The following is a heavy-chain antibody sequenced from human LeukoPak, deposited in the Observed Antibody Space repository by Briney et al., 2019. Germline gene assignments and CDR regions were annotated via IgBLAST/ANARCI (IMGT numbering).Heavy chain of an antibody. V-gene: IGHV4-34*01. CDR1: GGSFSGHY. Sequence: SETLSLTCAVYGGSFSGHYWSWIRQPPGKGLEWIGEINHSGSTNYNPSLKSRVTISVDTSKNQFSLKLSSVTAADTAVYYCARQTHYYYDSSGYYYWYFDLWGRGTLVTVSS. D-gene: IGHD3-22*01. J-gene: IGHJ2*01. CDR2: INHSGST. CDR3: ARQTHYYYDSSGYYYWYFDL.